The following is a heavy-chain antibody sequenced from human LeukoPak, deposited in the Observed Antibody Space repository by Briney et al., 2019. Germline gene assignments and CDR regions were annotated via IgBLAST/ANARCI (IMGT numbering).Heavy chain of an antibody. D-gene: IGHD3-3*01. J-gene: IGHJ3*02. CDR2: VFVSGHN. CDR3: ARLRDLGTFDI. Sequence: PSETLSLTCTISGDSITTSYWSWIRQPAGKGLEWIGRVFVSGHNDYSPSLKSRVTMSEDMSKNQFSLRLTSVTAADTAIYYCARLRDLGTFDIWGRGTMVIVSS. CDR1: GDSITTSY. V-gene: IGHV4-4*07.